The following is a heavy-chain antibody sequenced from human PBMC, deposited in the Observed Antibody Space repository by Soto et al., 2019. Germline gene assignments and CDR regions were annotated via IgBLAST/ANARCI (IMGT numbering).Heavy chain of an antibody. CDR1: GFTFSSYA. Sequence: EVQLVESGGGLVQPGGSLRLSCAASGFTFSSYAMHWVRQAPGKGLEYVSGISSNGGSTYYANSVKGRFNISRDNSKNTLYLQMGRQRAEVMAVYDCARAGYDLWSGYYRSDVYYYYMAVWGKGTTVTVSS. D-gene: IGHD3-3*01. V-gene: IGHV3-64*01. J-gene: IGHJ6*03. CDR2: ISSNGGST. CDR3: ARAGYDLWSGYYRSDVYYYYMAV.